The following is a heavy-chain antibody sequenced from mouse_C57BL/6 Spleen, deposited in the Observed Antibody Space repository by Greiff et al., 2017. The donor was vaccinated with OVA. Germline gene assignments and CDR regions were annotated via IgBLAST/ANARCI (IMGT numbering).Heavy chain of an antibody. CDR1: GFTFSSYG. Sequence: EVHLVESGGDLVKPGGSLKLSCAASGFTFSSYGMSWVRQTPDKRLEWVATISSGGSYTYYPDSVKGRFTISRDNAKNTLYLQMSSLKSEDTAMYYCARQGYGSSLSYAMDYWGQGTSVTVSS. D-gene: IGHD1-1*01. J-gene: IGHJ4*01. CDR2: ISSGGSYT. V-gene: IGHV5-6*01. CDR3: ARQGYGSSLSYAMDY.